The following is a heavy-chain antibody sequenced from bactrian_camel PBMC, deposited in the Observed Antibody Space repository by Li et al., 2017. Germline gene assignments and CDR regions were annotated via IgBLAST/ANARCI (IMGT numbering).Heavy chain of an antibody. V-gene: IGHV3S1*01. Sequence: VQLVESGGGSVQAGGSLRLSCAASRYTIIWTCMAWFRQAPGKEREGVAIIDGAGRPTYADPVKGRFTISKDNAKNTLYLQMNSLKPEDTAMYYCAAATLPWCPAHEGGWYGNLGAADFGYWGQGTQVTVS. D-gene: IGHD6*01. CDR1: RYTIIWTC. CDR3: AAATLPWCPAHEGGWYGNLGAADFGY. CDR2: IIDGAGRP. J-gene: IGHJ6*01.